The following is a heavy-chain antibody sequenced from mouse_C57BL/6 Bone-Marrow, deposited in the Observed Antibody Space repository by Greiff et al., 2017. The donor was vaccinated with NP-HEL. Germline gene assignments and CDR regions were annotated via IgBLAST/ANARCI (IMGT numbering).Heavy chain of an antibody. CDR1: GFTFSSYG. V-gene: IGHV5-6*02. J-gene: IGHJ2*01. CDR2: ISSGGSYT. D-gene: IGHD1-1*01. Sequence: EVKLMESGGDLVKPGGSLKLSCAASGFTFSSYGMSWVRQTPDKRLEWVATISSGGSYTYYPDSVKGRFTISRDNAKNTLYLQMSSLKSEDTAMYYCARRFYYYGSSYGYYFDYWGQGTTLTVSS. CDR3: ARRFYYYGSSYGYYFDY.